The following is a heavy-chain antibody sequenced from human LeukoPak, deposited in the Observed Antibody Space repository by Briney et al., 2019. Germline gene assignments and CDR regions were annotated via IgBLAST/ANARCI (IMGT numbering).Heavy chain of an antibody. V-gene: IGHV4-59*01. Sequence: SETLSLTCTVSGGSISSYYWSWIRQPPGKGLEWIGYIYYSGSTNYNPSLKSRVTISVDTSKNQFSLKLSSATAADTAVYYCARGGGYDYNDYWGQGTLVTVSS. D-gene: IGHD5-12*01. CDR3: ARGGGYDYNDY. J-gene: IGHJ4*02. CDR1: GGSISSYY. CDR2: IYYSGST.